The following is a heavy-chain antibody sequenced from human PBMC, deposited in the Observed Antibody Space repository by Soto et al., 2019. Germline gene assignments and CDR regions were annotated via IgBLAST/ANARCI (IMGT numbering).Heavy chain of an antibody. CDR3: ARHNRHDRFDWFEP. V-gene: IGHV4-39*01. Sequence: SETLSLTCSVSGGSISSSSYYWGWIRQPPGKGLEWIGSIYYSGSTYYNPSLKSRVTISVDTSKNQFSLKLSSVTAADTAVYYCARHNRHDRFDWFEPWGQGTLVTVSS. CDR1: GGSISSSSYY. D-gene: IGHD3-22*01. J-gene: IGHJ5*02. CDR2: IYYSGST.